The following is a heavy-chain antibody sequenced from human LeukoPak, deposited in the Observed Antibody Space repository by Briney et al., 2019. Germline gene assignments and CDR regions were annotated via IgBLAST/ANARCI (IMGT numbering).Heavy chain of an antibody. Sequence: ASETLSLTCTVSGGSISSSSYYWGWIRQPPGKGLEWIGSIYYSGSTYYNPSLKSRVTISVDTSKNQFSLKLSSVTAADTAVYYCVSRRDGYNYFDYWGQGTLVTVSS. D-gene: IGHD5-24*01. J-gene: IGHJ4*02. CDR3: VSRRDGYNYFDY. CDR2: IYYSGST. CDR1: GGSISSSSYY. V-gene: IGHV4-39*01.